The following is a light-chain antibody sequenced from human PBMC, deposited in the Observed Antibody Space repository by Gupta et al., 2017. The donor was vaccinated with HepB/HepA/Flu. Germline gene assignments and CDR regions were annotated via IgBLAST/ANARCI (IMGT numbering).Light chain of an antibody. J-gene: IGLJ2*01. CDR1: SSDVGGYNF. CDR2: DVS. CDR3: CSYAGGYTLV. V-gene: IGLV2-11*01. Sequence: QSALTQPRSVSGSPGQSVTISCTGTSSDVGGYNFVSWYQQHPGKAPKLMIYDVSKRPSGVPDHFSGSRSGNTASLTISGLQAEDEADYYCCSYAGGYTLVFGGGTTLTVL.